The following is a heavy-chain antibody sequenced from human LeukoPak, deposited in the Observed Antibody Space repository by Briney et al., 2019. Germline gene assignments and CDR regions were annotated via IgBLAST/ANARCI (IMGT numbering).Heavy chain of an antibody. J-gene: IGHJ4*02. Sequence: GGSLRLSCAASGFTFDDYAMHWVRQAPGKGLEWVSGISWNSGSIGYADSVKGRFTISRDNAKNSLYLQMNSLRAEDTALYYCAKDGSWELLQGPYYFDYWGQGTLVTVSS. D-gene: IGHD1-26*01. CDR1: GFTFDDYA. CDR2: ISWNSGSI. CDR3: AKDGSWELLQGPYYFDY. V-gene: IGHV3-9*01.